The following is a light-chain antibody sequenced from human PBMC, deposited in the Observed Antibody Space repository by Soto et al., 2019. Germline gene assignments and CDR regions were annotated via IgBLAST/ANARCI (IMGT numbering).Light chain of an antibody. CDR2: DVT. CDR3: TSYTSSSTYV. J-gene: IGLJ1*01. V-gene: IGLV2-14*01. Sequence: QSALAQPASLCGSPGQSITVSCTGTSSDVGGYDYVSWYQQHPGNAPKLLISDVTNRPSGVSNRFSGSKSGNTASLTISGLQTEDEADYYCTSYTSSSTYVFGTGTKVTVL. CDR1: SSDVGGYDY.